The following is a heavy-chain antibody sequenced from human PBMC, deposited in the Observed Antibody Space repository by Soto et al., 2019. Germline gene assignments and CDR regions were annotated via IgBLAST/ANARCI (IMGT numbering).Heavy chain of an antibody. Sequence: QVQLVQSGAEVKRPGSSVKVSCKASGDTFNFYSINWVRQAPGLGLEWMGRVNPIVSMSNYAQKFQGRVTXTXDXXTSTAYMELSSLRSEDTAIYYCASSYGSGYRAIDYWGQGALVTVSS. CDR2: VNPIVSMS. CDR3: ASSYGSGYRAIDY. D-gene: IGHD3-10*01. V-gene: IGHV1-69*02. J-gene: IGHJ4*02. CDR1: GDTFNFYS.